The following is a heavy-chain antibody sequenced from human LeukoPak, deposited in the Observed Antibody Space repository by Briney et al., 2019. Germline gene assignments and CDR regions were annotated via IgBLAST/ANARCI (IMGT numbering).Heavy chain of an antibody. CDR1: GGSVSSTNW. Sequence: SETLSLTCGVSGGSVSSTNWWTWIRRPPGKGLEWIGEVHLDGRTNFNPSLKSRLTMSVDLSENHVSLKLTSVTAADTAVYYCAREGGFYRPLDYSGQGTLVTVSS. CDR2: VHLDGRT. J-gene: IGHJ4*02. CDR3: AREGGFYRPLDY. D-gene: IGHD6-25*01. V-gene: IGHV4-4*02.